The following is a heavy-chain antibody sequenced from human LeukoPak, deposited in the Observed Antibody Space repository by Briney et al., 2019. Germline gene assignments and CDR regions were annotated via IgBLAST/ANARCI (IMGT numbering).Heavy chain of an antibody. CDR1: GVSISSGGYS. Sequence: PSETLSLTCAVSGVSISSGGYSWSWIRQPPGKGLEWIGYIYHSGSTYYNPSLKSRVTISVDRSKNQFSLRLTSVTAADTAVYYCAREGYYDSSGYNWFDPWGQGTLVTVSS. D-gene: IGHD3-22*01. CDR2: IYHSGST. V-gene: IGHV4-30-2*01. J-gene: IGHJ5*02. CDR3: AREGYYDSSGYNWFDP.